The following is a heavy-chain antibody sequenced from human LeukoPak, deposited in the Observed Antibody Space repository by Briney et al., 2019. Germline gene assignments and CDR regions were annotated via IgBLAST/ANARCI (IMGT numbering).Heavy chain of an antibody. CDR3: AREEYHCSSTSCYRSNDY. J-gene: IGHJ4*02. CDR1: GYTFTGYY. Sequence: ASVKVSCKASGYTFTGYYMHWVRQAPGQGLEWMGWINPNSGGTNYAQKCQGRVTMTRDTSISTAYMELSRLRSDDTAVYYCAREEYHCSSTSCYRSNDYWGQGTLVTVSS. V-gene: IGHV1-2*02. D-gene: IGHD2-2*02. CDR2: INPNSGGT.